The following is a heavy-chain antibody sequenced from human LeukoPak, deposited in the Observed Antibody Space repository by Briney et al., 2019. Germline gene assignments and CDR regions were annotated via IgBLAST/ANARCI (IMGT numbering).Heavy chain of an antibody. J-gene: IGHJ4*02. Sequence: PGGSLRLSCAASGFTFSNYWMHWVRQAPGKGLVWVSRINSDGINTSYADSVKGRFTISRDNAKNTLNLQMNSLRAEDTAVYYCARDEAGYGDYFDYWGQGTLVTVSS. D-gene: IGHD4-17*01. CDR1: GFTFSNYW. CDR2: INSDGINT. CDR3: ARDEAGYGDYFDY. V-gene: IGHV3-74*01.